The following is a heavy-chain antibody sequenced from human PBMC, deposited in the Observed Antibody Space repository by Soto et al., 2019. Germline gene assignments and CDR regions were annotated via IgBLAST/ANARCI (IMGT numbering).Heavy chain of an antibody. Sequence: QITLKESGPTLVKPTQTLTLTCTFSGFSLSTSGVGVGWIRQPPGKALEWLALIYWDDDKRYSPSLKSRLTITKDTSKNQVVLTMTNMDPVDTATYYCAHTHLGQQPTLQKLYNWFDPWGQGTLVTVSS. V-gene: IGHV2-5*02. CDR1: GFSLSTSGVG. J-gene: IGHJ5*02. CDR2: IYWDDDK. D-gene: IGHD4-4*01. CDR3: AHTHLGQQPTLQKLYNWFDP.